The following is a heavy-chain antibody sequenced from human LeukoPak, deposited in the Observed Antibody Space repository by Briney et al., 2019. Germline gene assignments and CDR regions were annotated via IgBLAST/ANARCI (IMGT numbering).Heavy chain of an antibody. D-gene: IGHD1-26*01. CDR3: ARVKGSLGAITHFDY. Sequence: PSETLSLTCAVYGGSFSGYYWSWIRQPPGKGLEWIGEINHSGSTNYNPSLKSRVTISVDTSKNQFSLKLSSVTAADTAVYYCARVKGSLGAITHFDYWGQGTLVTVSS. CDR2: INHSGST. V-gene: IGHV4-34*01. CDR1: GGSFSGYY. J-gene: IGHJ4*02.